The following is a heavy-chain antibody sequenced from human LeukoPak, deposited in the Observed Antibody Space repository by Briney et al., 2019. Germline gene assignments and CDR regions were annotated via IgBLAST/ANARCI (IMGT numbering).Heavy chain of an antibody. V-gene: IGHV3-21*01. J-gene: IGHJ3*02. CDR3: ARVKTPGYCSSTSCYIGEDVAAFDI. CDR2: ISSSSSYI. D-gene: IGHD2-2*02. Sequence: PGGSLRLSCAASGFTFSSYSMNWVRQAPGKGLEWVSSISSSSSYIYYADSVKGRFTISRDNAKNSLYLQMNSLRAEDTAVYYCARVKTPGYCSSTSCYIGEDVAAFDIWGQGTMVTVSS. CDR1: GFTFSSYS.